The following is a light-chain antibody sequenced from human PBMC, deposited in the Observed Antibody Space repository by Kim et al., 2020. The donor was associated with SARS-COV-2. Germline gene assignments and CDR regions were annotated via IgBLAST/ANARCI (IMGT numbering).Light chain of an antibody. V-gene: IGLV2-14*03. J-gene: IGLJ2*01. CDR2: GVN. CDR1: SSDIGAYNY. Sequence: QSALTQPASVSGSPGQSITISCTGTSSDIGAYNYVSWFQQHPGKAPKVMIYGVNNRPSGISSRFSGSKSGNTASLTISGLQTEDEADYYCSSYTTSNTVVFGGGTKVTVL. CDR3: SSYTTSNTVV.